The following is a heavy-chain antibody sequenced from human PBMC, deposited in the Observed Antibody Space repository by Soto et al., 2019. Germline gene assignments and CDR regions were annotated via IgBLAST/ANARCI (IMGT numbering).Heavy chain of an antibody. CDR2: INSKGYGGTT. Sequence: EVQLVESGGGLVKPGGSLRVSCAASGFTFSSAWMNWVRQAQGKGLEWVARINSKGYGGTTEYADPVKGRFTISRDDSKNTLYLQMNSLKTEDTAVYYCTTDMPDYAGNSGAGYWGQGTLVTVSS. D-gene: IGHD7-27*01. J-gene: IGHJ4*02. V-gene: IGHV3-15*07. CDR1: GFTFSSAW. CDR3: TTDMPDYAGNSGAGY.